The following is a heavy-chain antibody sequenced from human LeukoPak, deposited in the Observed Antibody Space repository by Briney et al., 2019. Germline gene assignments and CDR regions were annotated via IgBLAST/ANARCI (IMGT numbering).Heavy chain of an antibody. CDR1: GYTFTSYD. Sequence: GASVKVSCKASGYTFTSYDINWVRQATGQGLEWIGWMNPNSGNTGYAQKFQGRVTMTRNTSISTAYMELSSLRSEDTAVYYCAREVGVPAPYGMDVWGQGTTITVSS. V-gene: IGHV1-8*01. CDR2: MNPNSGNT. D-gene: IGHD2-2*01. CDR3: AREVGVPAPYGMDV. J-gene: IGHJ6*02.